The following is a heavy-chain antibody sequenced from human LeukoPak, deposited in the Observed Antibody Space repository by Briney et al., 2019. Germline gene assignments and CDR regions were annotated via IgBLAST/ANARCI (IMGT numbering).Heavy chain of an antibody. CDR3: ARRGYSYGDY. CDR1: GYTFTTYS. Sequence: ASVKVSCKASGYTFTTYSMNWVRQAPGQGLEWMGWISVYNGNTNYAQKFQGRVTMTTDTSTSTAYMELRSLRSDDTAVYYCARRGYSYGDYWGQGTLITVSS. V-gene: IGHV1-18*01. J-gene: IGHJ4*02. CDR2: ISVYNGNT. D-gene: IGHD5-18*01.